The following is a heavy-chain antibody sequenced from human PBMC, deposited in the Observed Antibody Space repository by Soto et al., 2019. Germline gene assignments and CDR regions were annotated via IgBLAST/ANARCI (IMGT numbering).Heavy chain of an antibody. CDR3: AKDIVATPHNWFDP. D-gene: IGHD5-12*01. V-gene: IGHV3-23*01. J-gene: IGHJ5*02. CDR1: GFIFSNCA. Sequence: GGSLRLSCVASGFIFSNCAMSWVRQVPGKGLEWVSALSGDGGSTYYADSVKGRFTTSRDNSKNTLYLQMNNLRDEDTAFYYCAKDIVATPHNWFDPWGQGTLVTVSS. CDR2: LSGDGGST.